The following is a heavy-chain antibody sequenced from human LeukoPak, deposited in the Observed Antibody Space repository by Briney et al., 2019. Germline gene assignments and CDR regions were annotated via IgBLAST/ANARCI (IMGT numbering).Heavy chain of an antibody. CDR2: ISPTGSTI. V-gene: IGHV3-48*03. D-gene: IGHD1-26*01. Sequence: GGSLRLSCAASGFTFSSYEMNWVRQAPGKGLEWVSYISPTGSTIYYADSVKGRFTISRDNAKNSLYLQMNSLRVEDTAVYYCARDEVGVTTEFDYWGQGTVVTVSS. CDR3: ARDEVGVTTEFDY. CDR1: GFTFSSYE. J-gene: IGHJ4*02.